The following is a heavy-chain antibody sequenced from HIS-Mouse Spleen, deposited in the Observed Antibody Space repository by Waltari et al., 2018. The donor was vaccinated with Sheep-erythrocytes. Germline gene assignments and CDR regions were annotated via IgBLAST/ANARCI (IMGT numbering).Heavy chain of an antibody. V-gene: IGHV1-2*02. CDR1: GYTFTGYY. Sequence: QVQLVQSGAEVKKPGASVKVSCKASGYTFTGYYMHWVRQATGQGLEWMGWNNPTSGGTNNAQKFQGRVTMTRDTSISTAYMELSRLRSDDTAVYYCARDRLTGAYYYYGMDVWGQGTTVTVSS. CDR2: NNPTSGGT. CDR3: ARDRLTGAYYYYGMDV. D-gene: IGHD7-27*01. J-gene: IGHJ6*02.